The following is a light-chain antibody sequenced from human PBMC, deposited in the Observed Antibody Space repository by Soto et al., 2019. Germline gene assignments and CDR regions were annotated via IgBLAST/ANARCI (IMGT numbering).Light chain of an antibody. J-gene: IGKJ5*01. CDR2: RAS. CDR1: QSVNSL. Sequence: EIVLTQSPATLSVSPGETATLSCRASQSVNSLLAWYQQKPGQSPRLLIYRASTRATGVAARFSGSGSGTEFTLTISSLQYEDFAVYYCQQYNNWPITLGQGTRLEIK. CDR3: QQYNNWPIT. V-gene: IGKV3-15*01.